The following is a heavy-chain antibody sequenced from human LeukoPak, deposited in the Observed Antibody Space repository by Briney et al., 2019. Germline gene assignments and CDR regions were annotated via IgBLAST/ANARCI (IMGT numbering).Heavy chain of an antibody. Sequence: GGSLRLSCAASGFTFSSYGMHWVRQAPGKGLEWVAVISYDGSNKYYADSVKGRFTISRDNSKNTLYLQMNRLRAEDTAVYYCAKGKAVAGRSGFDYWGQGTLVTVSS. CDR3: AKGKAVAGRSGFDY. V-gene: IGHV3-30*18. J-gene: IGHJ4*02. CDR1: GFTFSSYG. CDR2: ISYDGSNK. D-gene: IGHD6-19*01.